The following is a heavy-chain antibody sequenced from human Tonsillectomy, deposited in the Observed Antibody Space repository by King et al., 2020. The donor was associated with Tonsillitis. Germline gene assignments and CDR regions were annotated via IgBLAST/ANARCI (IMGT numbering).Heavy chain of an antibody. Sequence: VQLVESGGGLVQPGGSLRLSCAASGFTFSSYAMTWVRQAPGKGLEWVSVISGSGGSTYYADSVKGRFTISRDNSKNTLSLQMNSLRAEDTAVYYCAKARYCSSTSCYTGGFDYWGQGTLVTVSS. CDR3: AKARYCSSTSCYTGGFDY. V-gene: IGHV3-23*04. CDR2: ISGSGGST. CDR1: GFTFSSYA. D-gene: IGHD2-2*02. J-gene: IGHJ4*02.